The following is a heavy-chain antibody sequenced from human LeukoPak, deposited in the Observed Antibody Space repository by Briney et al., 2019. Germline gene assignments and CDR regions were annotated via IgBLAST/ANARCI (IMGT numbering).Heavy chain of an antibody. V-gene: IGHV3-74*01. CDR2: INPDGSGT. CDR3: ARSGYKTGYDY. D-gene: IGHD1-1*01. CDR1: GFTFSGHW. J-gene: IGHJ4*02. Sequence: GGSLRLSCAASGFTFSGHWMHWVRHVPGKGLMGVSRINPDGSGTTYADSVKGRFTISRDNAKNTLSLQMNRLTAEDTAVYYCARSGYKTGYDYWGQGTLVTVSS.